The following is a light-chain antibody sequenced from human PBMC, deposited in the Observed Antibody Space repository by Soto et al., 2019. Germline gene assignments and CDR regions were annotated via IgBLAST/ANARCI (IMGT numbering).Light chain of an antibody. CDR2: DVS. Sequence: QSALTQPASVSGSPGQSITISCTGTSSDAGGYNYVSWYQQHPGKAPKLMIYDVSNRPSGVSNRFSGSKSGNTASLTISGLQAEDDADYYCSSYKSSSTYVVFGGGTKVTVL. CDR3: SSYKSSSTYVV. CDR1: SSDAGGYNY. J-gene: IGLJ2*01. V-gene: IGLV2-14*01.